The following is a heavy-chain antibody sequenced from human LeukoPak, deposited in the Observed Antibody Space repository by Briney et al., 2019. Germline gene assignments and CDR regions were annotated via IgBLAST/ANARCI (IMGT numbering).Heavy chain of an antibody. V-gene: IGHV4-38-2*02. CDR1: GYSISSGYY. CDR3: AREVGFLEWQEYNWFDP. CDR2: IYHSGST. Sequence: SETLSLTCTVSGYSISSGYYWGWIRQPPGKGLEWIGSIYHSGSTYYNPSLKSRVTISVDTSKNQFSLKLSSVTAADTAVYYCAREVGFLEWQEYNWFDPWGQGTLVTVSS. J-gene: IGHJ5*02. D-gene: IGHD3-3*01.